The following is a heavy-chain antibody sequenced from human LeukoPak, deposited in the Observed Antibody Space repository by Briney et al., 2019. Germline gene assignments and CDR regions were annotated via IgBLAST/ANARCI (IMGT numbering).Heavy chain of an antibody. Sequence: GGSLRLSYTASGFTLGSHDMHWVRQTTGEGLQWVAAIASGFQIFYAGSVKGRFTVSREDAKKSLYLQMNSLRAGDTAVYYCVREARGYHYTYFDYWGQGTLVPSPQ. CDR3: VREARGYHYTYFDY. CDR1: GFTLGSHD. CDR2: IASGFQI. D-gene: IGHD5-18*01. V-gene: IGHV3-13*01. J-gene: IGHJ4*02.